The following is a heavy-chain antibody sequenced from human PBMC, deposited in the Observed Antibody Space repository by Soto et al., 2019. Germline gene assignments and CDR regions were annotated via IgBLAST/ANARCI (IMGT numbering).Heavy chain of an antibody. CDR2: ISDDGSSE. CDR1: GFNFSSYA. CDR3: ARDILHRVDYYFEY. Sequence: QVELVESGGGVVQPGRSLRLSCAASGFNFSSYAMHWVRQAPGKGLEWVAIISDDGSSENYADSVKGRFTVSRDNSKNTLHLQMISLRHEDTGVYYCARDILHRVDYYFEYWGQGALVTVSS. J-gene: IGHJ4*02. V-gene: IGHV3-30*14. D-gene: IGHD3-9*01.